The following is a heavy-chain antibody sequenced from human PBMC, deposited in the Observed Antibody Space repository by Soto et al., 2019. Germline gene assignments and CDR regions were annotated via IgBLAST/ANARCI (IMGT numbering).Heavy chain of an antibody. D-gene: IGHD6-19*01. V-gene: IGHV1-18*01. CDR1: GYSFTNYG. CDR2: ISPYNGDT. CDR3: ARGDSSGWSYCDY. J-gene: IGHJ4*02. Sequence: QVHLVQSETEVKKPGASVKVSCKASGYSFTNYGISWVRQAPGQGLEWMGWISPYNGDTNYAQKLHGRVTMTTDASTSTAYMELRSLRSDDTDVYYCARGDSSGWSYCDYWGQGTLVTVSS.